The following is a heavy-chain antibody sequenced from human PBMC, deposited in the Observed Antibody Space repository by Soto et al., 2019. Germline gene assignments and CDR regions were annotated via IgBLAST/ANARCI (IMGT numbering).Heavy chain of an antibody. Sequence: GGSLRLSCAASGFTFSSYAMSWVRQAPGKGLEWVSAISGSGGSTYYADSVKGRFTISRDNSKNTLYLQMNSLRAEDTAVYYCAKGYYDSSGYYSLRTEYFQHWGQGTLVTVSS. CDR3: AKGYYDSSGYYSLRTEYFQH. CDR2: ISGSGGST. CDR1: GFTFSSYA. D-gene: IGHD3-22*01. J-gene: IGHJ1*01. V-gene: IGHV3-23*01.